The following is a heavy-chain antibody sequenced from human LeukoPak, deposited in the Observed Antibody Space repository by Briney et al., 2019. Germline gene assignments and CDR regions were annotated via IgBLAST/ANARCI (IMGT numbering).Heavy chain of an antibody. CDR2: IIPIFGTA. CDR3: ARLKATTMSDY. D-gene: IGHD1-26*01. V-gene: IGHV1-69*13. J-gene: IGHJ4*02. Sequence: ASVKVSCNASGGTFSIYAISWVRQPPGPGLEWMGGIIPIFGTANYAQKFQGRDTITADESTSTAYMELSSLRSEDTAVYYCARLKATTMSDYWGQGTLVTVSS. CDR1: GGTFSIYA.